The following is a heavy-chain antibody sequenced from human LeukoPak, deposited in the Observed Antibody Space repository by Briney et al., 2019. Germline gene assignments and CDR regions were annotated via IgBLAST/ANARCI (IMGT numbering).Heavy chain of an antibody. V-gene: IGHV4-59*01. Sequence: SETLSLTCTDSGGSISSYYWSWIRQPPGKGLEWIGYIYYSGSTNYNPSLKSRVTISVDTSKNQFSLKLSSVTAADTAVYYCARGHSYGSFDYWGQGTLVTVSS. CDR1: GGSISSYY. D-gene: IGHD5-18*01. J-gene: IGHJ4*02. CDR2: IYYSGST. CDR3: ARGHSYGSFDY.